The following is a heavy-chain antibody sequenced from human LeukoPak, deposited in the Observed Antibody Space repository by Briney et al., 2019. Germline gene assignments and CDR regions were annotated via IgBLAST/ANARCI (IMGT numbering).Heavy chain of an antibody. CDR1: GGSISSSSYY. D-gene: IGHD5-18*01. CDR2: INHSGST. CDR3: ARLSGGYSYGVFDY. J-gene: IGHJ4*02. V-gene: IGHV4-39*07. Sequence: SETLSLTCTVSGGSISSSSYYWGWIRQPPGKGLEWIGEINHSGSTNYNPSLKSRVTISVDTSKNQFSLKLSSVTAADTAVYYCARLSGGYSYGVFDYWGQGTLVTVSS.